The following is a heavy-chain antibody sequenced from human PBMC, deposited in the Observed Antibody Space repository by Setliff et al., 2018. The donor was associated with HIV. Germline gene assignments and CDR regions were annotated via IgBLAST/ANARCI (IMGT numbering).Heavy chain of an antibody. CDR3: ARCYYDSSGPTDAFDI. CDR2: ISGDNGDT. V-gene: IGHV1-18*01. J-gene: IGHJ3*02. CDR1: GYTFTSYG. D-gene: IGHD3-22*01. Sequence: ASVKVSCKASGYTFTSYGISWVRQAPGQGLEWMGWISGDNGDTNYAQKFQGRLTMTRDTSRSTVYMELSSLRSEDTAVYYCARCYYDSSGPTDAFDIWGQGTVVTVSS.